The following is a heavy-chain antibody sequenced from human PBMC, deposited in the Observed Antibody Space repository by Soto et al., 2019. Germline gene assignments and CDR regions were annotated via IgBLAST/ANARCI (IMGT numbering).Heavy chain of an antibody. D-gene: IGHD3-10*01. CDR1: GGTFXTYG. CDR3: TREGSAPYYYYGMDA. CDR2: INTHNGNT. J-gene: IGHJ6*02. V-gene: IGHV1-18*01. Sequence: ASVKVSCKASGGTFXTYGISWVRQAPGQGLEWLGWINTHNGNTNYAQNLQGRVIMTADTSTSTAYMELGSLRSDDTAIYYCTREGSAPYYYYGMDAWGQGTTVTVSS.